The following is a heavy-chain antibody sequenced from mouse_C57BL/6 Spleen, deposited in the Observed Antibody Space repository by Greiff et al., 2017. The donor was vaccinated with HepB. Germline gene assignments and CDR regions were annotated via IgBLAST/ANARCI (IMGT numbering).Heavy chain of an antibody. D-gene: IGHD5-1*01. CDR3: TSNYLRGYFDY. J-gene: IGHJ2*01. V-gene: IGHV1-15*01. CDR1: GYTFTDYE. Sequence: QVQLKESGAELVRPGASVTLSCKASGYTFTDYEMHWVKQTPVHGLEWIGAIDPETGGTAYNQKFKGKAILTADKSSSTAYMELRSLTSEDSAVYYCTSNYLRGYFDYWGQGTTLTVSS. CDR2: IDPETGGT.